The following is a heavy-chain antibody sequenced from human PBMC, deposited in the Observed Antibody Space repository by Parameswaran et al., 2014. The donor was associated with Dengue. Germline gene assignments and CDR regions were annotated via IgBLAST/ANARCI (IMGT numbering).Heavy chain of an antibody. J-gene: IGHJ4*02. CDR3: ARGGDGSGSYYNFDY. Sequence: SWVRQAPGQGLEWMGRIIPILGIANYAQKFQGRVTITADKSTSTAYMELSSLRSEDTAVYYCARGGDGSGSYYNFDYWGQGTLVTVSS. CDR2: IIPILGIA. V-gene: IGHV1-69*04. D-gene: IGHD3-10*01.